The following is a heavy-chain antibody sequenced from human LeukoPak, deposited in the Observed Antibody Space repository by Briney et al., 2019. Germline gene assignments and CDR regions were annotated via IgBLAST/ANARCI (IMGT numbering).Heavy chain of an antibody. J-gene: IGHJ3*02. Sequence: KPSETLSLTCTVSGGSISSYYWSWIRQPPGKGLEWIGNIHYSGGTNYNPSLKSRVTMSVDASKNQLSLKLSSVTAADTDMYYCALDSSGWSDDSFDIWGQGTTVTVSS. CDR2: IHYSGGT. D-gene: IGHD6-19*01. CDR3: ALDSSGWSDDSFDI. CDR1: GGSISSYY. V-gene: IGHV4-59*01.